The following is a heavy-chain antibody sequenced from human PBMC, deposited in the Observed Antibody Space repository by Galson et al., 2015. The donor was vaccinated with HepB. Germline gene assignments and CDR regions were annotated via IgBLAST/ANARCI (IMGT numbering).Heavy chain of an antibody. V-gene: IGHV1-69*13. Sequence: SVKVSCKASGGTFSSYAISWVRQAPGQGLEWMGGIIPIFGTANYAQKFQGRVTITADESTSTAYMELSSLRSEDTAVYYCARAGGGATLPDYWGQGTLVTVSS. D-gene: IGHD1-26*01. CDR3: ARAGGGATLPDY. CDR2: IIPIFGTA. J-gene: IGHJ4*02. CDR1: GGTFSSYA.